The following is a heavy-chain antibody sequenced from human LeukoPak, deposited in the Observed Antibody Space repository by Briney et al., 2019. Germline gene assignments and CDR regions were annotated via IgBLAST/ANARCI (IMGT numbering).Heavy chain of an antibody. J-gene: IGHJ4*02. Sequence: SEPLSLTCSVSVGPISNYYWSWIPQPTGKGLERLAYLCYSGSTDYNPPRESRVTISVDTSKNQFSLKLRSVTAADTAVYYCATVAVIRGVTYFDYWGQGTLVTVSS. CDR2: LCYSGST. V-gene: IGHV4-59*01. CDR3: ATVAVIRGVTYFDY. CDR1: VGPISNYY. D-gene: IGHD3-10*01.